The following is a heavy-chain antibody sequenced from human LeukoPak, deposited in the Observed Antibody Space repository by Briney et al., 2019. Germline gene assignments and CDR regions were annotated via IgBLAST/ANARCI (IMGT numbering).Heavy chain of an antibody. J-gene: IGHJ4*02. V-gene: IGHV1-8*01. D-gene: IGHD2-2*01. CDR3: ARMTLYCSSTSCHFDY. Sequence: GASVTVSCKASGYTFTSYDINWVRQATGQGLEWMGWMNPNSGNTGYAQKFQGRVTMTRNTSISTAYMELSSLRSEDTAVYYCARMTLYCSSTSCHFDYWGQGTLVTVSS. CDR2: MNPNSGNT. CDR1: GYTFTSYD.